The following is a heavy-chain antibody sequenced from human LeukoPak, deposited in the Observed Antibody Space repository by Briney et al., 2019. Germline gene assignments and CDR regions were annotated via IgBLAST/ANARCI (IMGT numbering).Heavy chain of an antibody. CDR1: GFTFSSYW. CDR2: ITQDGSEK. V-gene: IGHV3-7*01. J-gene: IGHJ6*03. D-gene: IGHD6-13*01. CDR3: ARETGIAAAGTPFPYYYYYMDV. Sequence: GGSLRLSCAASGFTFSSYWMSWVRQAPGKGLEWVANITQDGSEKYYVDSVKGRFTISRDNAKNSLYLQMNSLRAEDTAVYYCARETGIAAAGTPFPYYYYYMDVWGKGTTVTVSS.